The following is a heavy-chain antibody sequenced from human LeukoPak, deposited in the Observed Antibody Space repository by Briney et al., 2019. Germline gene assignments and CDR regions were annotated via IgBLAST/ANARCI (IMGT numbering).Heavy chain of an antibody. V-gene: IGHV1-18*01. CDR3: AREIYGRFDY. D-gene: IGHD4-17*01. Sequence: GASVKVSCKASGYTITSYGISWVRQAPGQGLECMGWINPYNGNTNYALKVQGTVTVTTDTSTSTAYLELRSLRSDDTAIYYCAREIYGRFDYWGQGTLVTVSS. J-gene: IGHJ4*02. CDR2: INPYNGNT. CDR1: GYTITSYG.